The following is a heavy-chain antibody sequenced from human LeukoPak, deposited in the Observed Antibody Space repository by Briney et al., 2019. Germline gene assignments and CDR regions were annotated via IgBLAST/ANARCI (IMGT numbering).Heavy chain of an antibody. D-gene: IGHD3-22*01. CDR2: ISSSGSPI. CDR3: AKDRVRYYDSSGDAFDI. V-gene: IGHV3-11*01. J-gene: IGHJ3*02. Sequence: GSLRLSCEASGFTFSDYYMSWIRQAPGKGLEWVSYISSSGSPIYHADSVKGRFTISRDNSKNTLYLQMNSLRAEDTAVYYCAKDRVRYYDSSGDAFDIWGQGTMVTVSS. CDR1: GFTFSDYY.